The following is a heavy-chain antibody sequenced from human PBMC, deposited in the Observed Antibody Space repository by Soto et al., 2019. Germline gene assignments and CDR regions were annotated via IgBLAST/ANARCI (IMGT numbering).Heavy chain of an antibody. CDR1: GFSFGSYA. D-gene: IGHD3-3*01. CDR2: ISGSDGKT. V-gene: IGHV3-23*01. CDR3: ARWSYLDY. J-gene: IGHJ4*02. Sequence: SLRLSCAASGFSFGSYALSWVRQAPGKGLEWVSTISGSDGKTFYADSVKGRFSISRDTSQSTLYLQMNSLRADDTAMYYCARWSYLDYWGQGTRVTVSS.